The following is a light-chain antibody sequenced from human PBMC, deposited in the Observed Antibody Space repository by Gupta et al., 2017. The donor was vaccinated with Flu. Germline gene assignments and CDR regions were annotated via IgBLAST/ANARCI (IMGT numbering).Light chain of an antibody. J-gene: IGLJ1*01. Sequence: QSALTQPASVSGSPGQSITISCTGTRSDVGSYNLVSWYQQYAGKAPKLMIYEGNKRPSGVSNRFSGSKSGNTASLTISVLPAEDEADYYCCSYAGSSTYVFGPGTRVTVL. CDR3: CSYAGSSTYV. CDR2: EGN. V-gene: IGLV2-23*01. CDR1: RSDVGSYNL.